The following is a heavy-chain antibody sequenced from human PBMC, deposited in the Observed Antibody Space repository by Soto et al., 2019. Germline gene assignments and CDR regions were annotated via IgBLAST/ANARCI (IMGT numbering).Heavy chain of an antibody. CDR2: ISNDGTKK. Sequence: QVQLMESGGGVVQPGRSLRLSCAASRYVFSDHGMHWVRQAPGKGLEWVAVISNDGTKKYYADSVKGRFTISRDNTNDTLYLQMDSLRPDDTSVYYGASWNGHIHDGIFSGPCDFWGQGTLVTVSS. D-gene: IGHD3-3*02. V-gene: IGHV3-30*03. CDR1: RYVFSDHG. J-gene: IGHJ4*02. CDR3: ASWNGHIHDGIFSGPCDF.